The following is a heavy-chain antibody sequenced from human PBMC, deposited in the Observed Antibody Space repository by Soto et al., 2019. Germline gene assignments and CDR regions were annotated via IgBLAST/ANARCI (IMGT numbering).Heavy chain of an antibody. V-gene: IGHV1-3*01. D-gene: IGHD3-10*01. J-gene: IGHJ4*02. CDR3: ARVPPWGNSAGDYYIQHYDS. Sequence: ASVKVSCKSSGFTFTSYAIHWLRQAPGQRPQWMGWINGGSGNTKYSQDFQGRVTSTRDTFATTAYLELSSLRSEDTAVYYCARVPPWGNSAGDYYIQHYDSWGQGTQVTVSS. CDR2: INGGSGNT. CDR1: GFTFTSYA.